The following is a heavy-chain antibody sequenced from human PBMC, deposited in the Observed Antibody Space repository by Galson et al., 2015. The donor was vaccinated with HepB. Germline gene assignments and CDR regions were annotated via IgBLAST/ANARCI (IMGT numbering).Heavy chain of an antibody. CDR3: ARVYDGDDAGEDYGMDV. V-gene: IGHV3-21*06. D-gene: IGHD4-17*01. CDR1: GFNFGSYF. Sequence: SLRLSCAGSGFNFGSYFVNWVRQAPGKGLEWVAYISTRSTYIYYADSMKGRFTISRDDAKNSLYLQMNSLRADDTAVYYCARVYDGDDAGEDYGMDVWGPGATVTVSS. CDR2: ISTRSTYI. J-gene: IGHJ6*02.